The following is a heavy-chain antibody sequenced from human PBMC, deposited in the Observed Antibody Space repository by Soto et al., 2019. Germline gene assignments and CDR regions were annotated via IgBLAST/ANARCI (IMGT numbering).Heavy chain of an antibody. CDR1: GYTFTRYG. D-gene: IGHD2-8*01. Sequence: QGHLVQSGAEVKKPGASVKVSCKASGYTFTRYGISWVRQAPGQGLEWMGWISGYNGDTNYAQRFQGRVTMTIDTSTCTTYMELRSLTSDDTAEYYSAKYGQPTYFYYRTDVWGQGTSDTVSS. CDR3: AKYGQPTYFYYRTDV. V-gene: IGHV1-18*01. CDR2: ISGYNGDT. J-gene: IGHJ6*02.